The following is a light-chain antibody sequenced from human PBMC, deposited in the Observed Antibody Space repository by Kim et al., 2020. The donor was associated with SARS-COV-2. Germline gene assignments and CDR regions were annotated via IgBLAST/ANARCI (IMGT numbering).Light chain of an antibody. CDR3: QQHASSPRT. CDR1: RRSGSNH. J-gene: IGKJ1*01. Sequence: PGERAAPSSSASRRSGSNHLAWYQQKPGQSPRLLIYGASSRATGIPDRFSGSGSGTDFTLTISRLEPEDFAVYYCQQHASSPRTFGQGTKVDIK. CDR2: GAS. V-gene: IGKV3-20*01.